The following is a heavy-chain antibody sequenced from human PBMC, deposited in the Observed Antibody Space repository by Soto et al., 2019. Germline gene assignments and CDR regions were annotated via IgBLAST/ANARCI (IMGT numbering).Heavy chain of an antibody. CDR3: AHSWERVYDFDY. CDR1: GFSLSTSGVG. V-gene: IGHV2-5*02. CDR2: IYWDDDK. Sequence: QITLKESGPTLVKPTQTLTLTCTFSGFSLSTSGVGVGWIRQPPGKALEWLALIYWDDDKRYSPSLKSRLTIXKIXPKTQVVLKMTTMDPGDPATYHCAHSWERVYDFDYWGQGTLLTVSS. D-gene: IGHD1-26*01. J-gene: IGHJ4*02.